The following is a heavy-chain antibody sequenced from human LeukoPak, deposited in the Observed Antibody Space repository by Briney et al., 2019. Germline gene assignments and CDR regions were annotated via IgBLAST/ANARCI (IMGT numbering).Heavy chain of an antibody. Sequence: GGSLRLSCAASGFTFSSYSMNWVRQAPGKGLEWVSSISSSSSYIYYAYSVKGPFTISRYNATNYLYLQMDSLRAEDTAVYYCARSYVVHRVRYCSGGSCYSAFDLWGQGTMVTVSS. D-gene: IGHD2-15*01. CDR2: ISSSSSYI. CDR1: GFTFSSYS. J-gene: IGHJ3*01. CDR3: ARSYVVHRVRYCSGGSCYSAFDL. V-gene: IGHV3-21*01.